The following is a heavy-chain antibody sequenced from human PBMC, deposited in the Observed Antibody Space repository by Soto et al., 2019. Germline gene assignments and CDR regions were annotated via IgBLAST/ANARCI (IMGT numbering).Heavy chain of an antibody. CDR3: ASVIGGDTEYYFDL. Sequence: PPETLSLTCTVSGVSISSGGYYWSWIRQHPGKGLEWIGNIYYSGRTYYNPSLKSRVILSVDTSKNHFSLTLRSVTAADSAMYDCASVIGGDTEYYFDLWCQCALVT. V-gene: IGHV4-31*03. J-gene: IGHJ4*02. CDR1: GVSISSGGYY. CDR2: IYYSGRT. D-gene: IGHD2-21*02.